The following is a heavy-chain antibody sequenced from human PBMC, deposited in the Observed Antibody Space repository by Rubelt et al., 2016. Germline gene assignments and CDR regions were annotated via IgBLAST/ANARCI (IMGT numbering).Heavy chain of an antibody. CDR2: ISGSGLTT. D-gene: IGHD3-16*01. V-gene: IGHV3-48*01. Sequence: EVRLVESGGGLVQPGGSLRLSCAASGFTLSSYNMNWVRQAPGKGLEWVADISGSGLTTYYADSVKGRFTISRDNPRNSMSLQSGNLGPEDTAGYFWVRTEVRDNYYYFYMDAWGKGTTVTVSS. J-gene: IGHJ6*03. CDR1: GFTLSSYN. CDR3: VRTEVRDNYYYFYMDA.